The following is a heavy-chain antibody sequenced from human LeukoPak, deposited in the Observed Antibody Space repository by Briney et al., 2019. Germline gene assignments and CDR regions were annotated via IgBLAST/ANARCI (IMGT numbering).Heavy chain of an antibody. CDR2: LSGSSNTI. V-gene: IGHV3-48*01. CDR1: GFTFSSYS. Sequence: GGSLRLSCAASGFTFSSYSMNWVRQAPGKGLEWVSYLSGSSNTIYYADSVKGRFTISRDNAKNSLYLQMNSLRAEDTAVYYCASPEASSDYLYYFDYWGQGTLVTVSS. J-gene: IGHJ4*02. CDR3: ASPEASSDYLYYFDY. D-gene: IGHD4-17*01.